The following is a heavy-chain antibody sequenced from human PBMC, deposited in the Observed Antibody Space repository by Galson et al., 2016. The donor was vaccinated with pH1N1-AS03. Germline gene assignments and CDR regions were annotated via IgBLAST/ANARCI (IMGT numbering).Heavy chain of an antibody. Sequence: QSGAEVKKPGQSLKISCESSGYSFTTYWIAWVRQMPGKGLEWMGVIYPLDSDTRYSPSIQGQVTISADKSISTAYLQWRSLKASDTAMYYGVIQGRGNVERAGIARHGMEVWGQGTTVIVS. CDR1: GYSFTTYW. D-gene: IGHD5-24*01. J-gene: IGHJ6*02. CDR2: IYPLDSDT. V-gene: IGHV5-51*01. CDR3: VIQGRGNVERAGIARHGMEV.